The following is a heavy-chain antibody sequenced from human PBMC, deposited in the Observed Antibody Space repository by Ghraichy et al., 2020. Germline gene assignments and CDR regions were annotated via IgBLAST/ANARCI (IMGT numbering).Heavy chain of an antibody. J-gene: IGHJ6*02. CDR3: ARRPARGQQLFRYYYYGMDV. CDR2: MNPNSGNT. V-gene: IGHV1-8*01. CDR1: GYTFTSYD. Sequence: ASVKVSCKASGYTFTSYDINWVRQATGQGLEWMGWMNPNSGNTGYAQKFQGRVTMTRNTSISTAYMELSSLRSEDTAVYYCARRPARGQQLFRYYYYGMDVWGQGTTVTVSS. D-gene: IGHD6-13*01.